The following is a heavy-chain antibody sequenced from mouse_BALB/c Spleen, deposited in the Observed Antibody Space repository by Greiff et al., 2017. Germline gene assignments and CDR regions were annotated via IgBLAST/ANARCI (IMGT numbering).Heavy chain of an antibody. CDR3: ASLYGNYEGDY. J-gene: IGHJ4*01. CDR2: ISSGGST. Sequence: DVMLVESGGGLVKPGGSLKLSCAASGFTFSSYAMSWVRQTPEKRLEWVASISSGGSTYYPDSVKGRFTISRDNARNILYLQMSSLRSEDTAMYYCASLYGNYEGDYWGQGTSVTVSS. D-gene: IGHD2-1*01. V-gene: IGHV5-6-5*01. CDR1: GFTFSSYA.